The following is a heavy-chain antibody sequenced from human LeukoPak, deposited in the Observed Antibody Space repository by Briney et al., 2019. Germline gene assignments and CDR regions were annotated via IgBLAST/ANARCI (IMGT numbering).Heavy chain of an antibody. CDR3: ARDFYGDDGHHPFDY. CDR2: IYASGST. J-gene: IGHJ4*02. Sequence: SQTLSLTCSVSGGSIGNYYWNWLRQPARKGLEWIGRIYASGSTNYNPSLKSRVTISMDKSKNHFSLNLKSVTAADTAFYYCARDFYGDDGHHPFDYWGQGIQVTVSS. D-gene: IGHD2/OR15-2a*01. V-gene: IGHV4-4*07. CDR1: GGSIGNYY.